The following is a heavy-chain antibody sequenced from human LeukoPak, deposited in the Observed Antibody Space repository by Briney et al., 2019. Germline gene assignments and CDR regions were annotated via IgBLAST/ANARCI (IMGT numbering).Heavy chain of an antibody. CDR2: INPNSGGT. D-gene: IGHD4-23*01. V-gene: IGHV1-2*02. CDR1: GYTFTGYY. CDR3: ARTTVVTYPVDY. J-gene: IGHJ4*02. Sequence: ASVKVSCKASGYTFTGYYMHWVRQAPGQGLEWMGWINPNSGGTNYAQKFQGRVTMTRDTSISTAYMELSRLRSDDTAVYYCARTTVVTYPVDYWGQGTLVTVSS.